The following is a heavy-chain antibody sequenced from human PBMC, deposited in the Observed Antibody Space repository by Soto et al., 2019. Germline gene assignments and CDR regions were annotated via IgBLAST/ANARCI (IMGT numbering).Heavy chain of an antibody. J-gene: IGHJ4*02. CDR1: GFTFSSYA. Sequence: EVQLLESGGGLVQPGGSLRLSCAASGFTFSSYAMSWVRQAPGKGLVWVSAISGSGGSTYYADSVKGRFTISRDNSKNTLYLQMNSLRAEDTAVYYCATLRGRAVPAAAIDYWGQGTLVTVSS. D-gene: IGHD2-2*01. CDR3: ATLRGRAVPAAAIDY. CDR2: ISGSGGST. V-gene: IGHV3-23*01.